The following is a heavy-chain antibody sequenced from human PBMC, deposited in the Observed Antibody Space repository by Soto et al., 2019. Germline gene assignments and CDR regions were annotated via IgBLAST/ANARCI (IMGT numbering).Heavy chain of an antibody. CDR2: IYYSGST. D-gene: IGHD3-10*01. V-gene: IGHV4-39*01. Sequence: QLQLQESGPGLVKPSETLSLTCTVSGGSISSSSYYWGWIRQPPGKGLEWIGSIYYSGSTYYNPSLKSRVPISVDTSKNQFARKLSSVTAADTAVYYCARHCLLRFGESIPRFDYWGQGTLVTVSS. J-gene: IGHJ4*02. CDR3: ARHCLLRFGESIPRFDY. CDR1: GGSISSSSYY.